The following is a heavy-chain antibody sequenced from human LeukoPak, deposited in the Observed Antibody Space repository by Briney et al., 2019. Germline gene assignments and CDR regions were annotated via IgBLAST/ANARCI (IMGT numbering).Heavy chain of an antibody. Sequence: PSETLSLTCAVYGGSFSGYYWSWIRQPPGKGLEWIGEINHSGSTDYNPSLKSRVTISLDTSKNQFSLNLSSVTAADTAVYYCAGGVTIVRGTSKHFDYWGQGTLVTVSS. D-gene: IGHD3-10*01. V-gene: IGHV4-34*01. CDR3: AGGVTIVRGTSKHFDY. CDR1: GGSFSGYY. CDR2: INHSGST. J-gene: IGHJ4*02.